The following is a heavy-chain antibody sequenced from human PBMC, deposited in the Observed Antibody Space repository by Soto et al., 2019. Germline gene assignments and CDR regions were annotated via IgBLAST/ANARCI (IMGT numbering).Heavy chain of an antibody. CDR3: ARLEQIAAAGKIFDY. D-gene: IGHD6-13*01. J-gene: IGHJ4*02. CDR2: IYYSGST. CDR1: GGSISSYY. Sequence: SETLSLTCTVSGGSISSYYWSWIRQPPGKGLEWIGYIYYSGSTNYNPSLKSRVTISVDTSKNQFSLKLSSVTAADTAVYYCARLEQIAAAGKIFDYWGQGTLVTVSS. V-gene: IGHV4-59*08.